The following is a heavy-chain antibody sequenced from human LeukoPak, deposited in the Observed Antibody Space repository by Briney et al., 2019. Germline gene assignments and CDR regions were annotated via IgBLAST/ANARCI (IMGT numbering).Heavy chain of an antibody. J-gene: IGHJ4*02. D-gene: IGHD2-15*01. CDR1: GFTFSTYN. Sequence: GGSLRLSCAASGFTFSTYNMNWVRQAPGKGLEWVSSICSSSTYIYYADSMKGRFTISRDNAKNSLYLQMNSLRAEDTAVYYCARAFCGGDTCYSIGYWGQGTLVTVSS. V-gene: IGHV3-21*01. CDR2: ICSSSTYI. CDR3: ARAFCGGDTCYSIGY.